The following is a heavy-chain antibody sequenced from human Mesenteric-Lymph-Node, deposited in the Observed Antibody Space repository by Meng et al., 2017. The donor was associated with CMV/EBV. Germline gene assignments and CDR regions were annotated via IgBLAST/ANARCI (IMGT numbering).Heavy chain of an antibody. V-gene: IGHV3-23*01. D-gene: IGHD3-3*01. Sequence: GESLKISCAASGFTFSSYAMTWVRQAPGKGLEWVSGMTGSGGSTCYADSVKGRFTISRDNSKKTLYLQMNSLRAEDTAIYYCGGYYSPPPHYYYHYGMDVWGQGTMVTVSS. CDR3: GGYYSPPPHYYYHYGMDV. CDR2: MTGSGGST. J-gene: IGHJ6*02. CDR1: GFTFSSYA.